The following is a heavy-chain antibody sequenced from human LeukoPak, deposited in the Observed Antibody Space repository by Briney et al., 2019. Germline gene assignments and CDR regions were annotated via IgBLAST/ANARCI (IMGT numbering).Heavy chain of an antibody. CDR3: AKRAYSSSWYPDY. Sequence: GGSLRLSCAASGFTFSGLAMTWVRQAPGKGLEWVSAISGSGGSTYYADSVKGRFTISRDNSKNTLYLQMNSLRAEDTAVYYCAKRAYSSSWYPDYWGQGTLVTVSS. CDR1: GFTFSGLA. CDR2: ISGSGGST. V-gene: IGHV3-23*01. J-gene: IGHJ4*02. D-gene: IGHD6-13*01.